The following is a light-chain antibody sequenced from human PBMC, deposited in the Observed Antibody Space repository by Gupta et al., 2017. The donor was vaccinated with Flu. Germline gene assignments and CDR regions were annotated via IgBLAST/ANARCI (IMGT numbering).Light chain of an antibody. CDR3: QQYDSTRYT. CDR2: WAS. Sequence: DIVMTQSPDSLAVSLGERATINCKSSQSVLYSSNNENYLAWYQQKPGQPPKLLIYWASTRESGVPDRFSGSGSGTDFTLTISSLQAEDVAVYYCQQYDSTRYTFGQGTKLEIK. V-gene: IGKV4-1*01. CDR1: QSVLYSSNNENY. J-gene: IGKJ2*01.